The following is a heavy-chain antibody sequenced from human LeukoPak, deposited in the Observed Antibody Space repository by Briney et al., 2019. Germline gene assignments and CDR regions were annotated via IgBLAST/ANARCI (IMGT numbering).Heavy chain of an antibody. CDR1: GFTFSSYE. D-gene: IGHD3-22*01. Sequence: GGSLRLSCAASGFTFSSYEMNWVRQAPGKGLEWVSYISSSGSTIYYADSVKGRFTISRDNAKNSPYLQMNSLRAEDTAVYYCASGRNYYDSSAAAFDIWGQRTMVTVSS. CDR3: ASGRNYYDSSAAAFDI. CDR2: ISSSGSTI. V-gene: IGHV3-48*03. J-gene: IGHJ3*02.